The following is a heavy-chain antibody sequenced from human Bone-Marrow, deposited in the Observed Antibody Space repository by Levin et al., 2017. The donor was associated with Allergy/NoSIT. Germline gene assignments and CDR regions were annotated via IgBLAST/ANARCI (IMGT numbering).Heavy chain of an antibody. J-gene: IGHJ4*02. Sequence: QTGGSLRLSCAASGFIFNNNAMNWVRQAPGKGLEWVSSISASGASTYYADSVKGRFTISRDNSKDTLYLQMNSLRAEDTAVYYCAKGTTPTIRSFDYWGQGTLVTVSS. D-gene: IGHD1-7*01. V-gene: IGHV3-23*01. CDR1: GFIFNNNA. CDR3: AKGTTPTIRSFDY. CDR2: ISASGAST.